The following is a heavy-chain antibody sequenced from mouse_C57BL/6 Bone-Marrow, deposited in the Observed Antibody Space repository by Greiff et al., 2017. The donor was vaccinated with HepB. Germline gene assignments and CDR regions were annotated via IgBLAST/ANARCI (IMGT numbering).Heavy chain of an antibody. D-gene: IGHD1-1*01. V-gene: IGHV1-64*01. CDR3: ARRGTTVEPFDY. J-gene: IGHJ2*01. Sequence: VQLQQPGAELVKPGASVKLSCKASGYTFTSYWMHWVKQRPGQGLEWIGMIHPNSGSTNYNEKFKSKATLTVDKSSSTAYMQLSSLTSEDSAVYYCARRGTTVEPFDYWGQVTTLTVSS. CDR2: IHPNSGST. CDR1: GYTFTSYW.